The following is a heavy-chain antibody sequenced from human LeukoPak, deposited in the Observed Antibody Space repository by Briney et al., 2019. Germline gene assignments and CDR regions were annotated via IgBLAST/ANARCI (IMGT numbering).Heavy chain of an antibody. CDR1: GGSISSSSYY. Sequence: SETLSLTCTFSGGSISSSSYYWGWIRQPPGKGLEWIGSIYYSGSTYYNPSLKSRVTISVDTSKNQFSLKLSSVTAADTAVYYCARRPVTTGANWFDPWGQGTLVTVS. CDR3: ARRPVTTGANWFDP. CDR2: IYYSGST. J-gene: IGHJ5*02. V-gene: IGHV4-39*01. D-gene: IGHD4-11*01.